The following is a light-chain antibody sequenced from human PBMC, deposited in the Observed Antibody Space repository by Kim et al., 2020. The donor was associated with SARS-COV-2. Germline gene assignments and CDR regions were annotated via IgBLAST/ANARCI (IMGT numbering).Light chain of an antibody. CDR2: GAS. Sequence: GSPGDRATLSCRASETVYSYLAWYQQKPGQAPRLLIYGASTRSTGVPARFSGSGSGTEFTLTISSLQSEDFAVYFCQQYKNWPPYTFGQGTKLEI. CDR3: QQYKNWPPYT. CDR1: ETVYSY. J-gene: IGKJ2*01. V-gene: IGKV3-15*01.